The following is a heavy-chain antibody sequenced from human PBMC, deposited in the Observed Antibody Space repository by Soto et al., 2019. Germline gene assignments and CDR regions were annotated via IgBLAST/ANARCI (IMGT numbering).Heavy chain of an antibody. V-gene: IGHV4-39*01. J-gene: IGHJ6*02. D-gene: IGHD6-13*01. CDR1: GGSISSSSYY. CDR2: IYYSGST. Sequence: SETLSLTCTVSGGSISSSSYYWGWIRQPPGKGLEWIGSIYYSGSTYYNPSLKSRVTISVDTSKNQFSLKLSSVTAADTAVYYCARSSTEGYYYYGMDVWGQGTTVTVSS. CDR3: ARSSTEGYYYYGMDV.